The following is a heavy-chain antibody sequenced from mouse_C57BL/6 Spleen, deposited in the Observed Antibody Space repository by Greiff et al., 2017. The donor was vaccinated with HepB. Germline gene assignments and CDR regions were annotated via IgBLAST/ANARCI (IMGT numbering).Heavy chain of an antibody. D-gene: IGHD4-1*01. J-gene: IGHJ4*01. V-gene: IGHV1-81*01. CDR3: ARRGLRRNWDGAMDY. CDR2: IYPRSGNT. CDR1: GYTFTSYG. Sequence: QVQLQQSGAELARPGASVKLSCKASGYTFTSYGISWVKQRTGQGLEWIGEIYPRSGNTYYNEKFKGKATLTADKSSSTAYMELRSLTSEDSAVYFCARRGLRRNWDGAMDYWGQGTSVTVSS.